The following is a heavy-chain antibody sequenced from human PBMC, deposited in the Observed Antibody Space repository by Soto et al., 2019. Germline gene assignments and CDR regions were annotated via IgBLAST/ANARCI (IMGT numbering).Heavy chain of an antibody. J-gene: IGHJ4*02. V-gene: IGHV3-23*01. D-gene: IGHD6-25*01. CDR1: GFTFSSFA. CDR2: ILGSGGSP. Sequence: EVQLLESGGGLVQPGGSLRLSCAASGFTFSSFAMHWVRQAPGKGLEWVSGILGSGGSPDYSDGVKGRFTISRDNSRNTLFLQMNGLRAEDTAIYYCARRPPEQRSFDYWGQGTQVTVSS. CDR3: ARRPPEQRSFDY.